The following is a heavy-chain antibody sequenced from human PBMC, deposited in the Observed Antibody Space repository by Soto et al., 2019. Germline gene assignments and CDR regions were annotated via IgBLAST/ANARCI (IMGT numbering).Heavy chain of an antibody. CDR2: ISPTGGST. D-gene: IGHD4-4*01. CDR1: GFPFSTYA. V-gene: IGHV3-23*01. CDR3: AKAKRGILPTTTGGLDY. Sequence: EVQLLESWGNLVQPGGSLRLSCAGSGFPFSTYAVSWVRQTPGKGLEWVSAISPTGGSTYYAASVRGRFTISRDNSKNTVFLQMSGLRAEDTAIYDWAKAKRGILPTTTGGLDYWGQGTVLSVSS. J-gene: IGHJ4*02.